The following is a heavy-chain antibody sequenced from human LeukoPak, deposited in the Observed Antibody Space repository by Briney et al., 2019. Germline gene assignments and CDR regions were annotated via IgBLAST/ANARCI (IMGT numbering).Heavy chain of an antibody. CDR1: GVPMNNHY. CDR2: IYDSETT. Sequence: KPSETLSLTCTVSGVPMNNHYWSWIRQPPGKGLEWIGYIYDSETTNYNPSLNSRVTMSVDTSKNQFSLKLSSVTAADTALYYCATRPGGSTWYGVFDFWSRGTLVTVSS. D-gene: IGHD6-13*01. J-gene: IGHJ4*02. CDR3: ATRPGGSTWYGVFDF. V-gene: IGHV4-59*11.